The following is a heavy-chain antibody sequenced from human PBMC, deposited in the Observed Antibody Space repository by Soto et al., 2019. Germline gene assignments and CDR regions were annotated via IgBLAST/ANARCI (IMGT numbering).Heavy chain of an antibody. CDR2: IIPIFGTA. D-gene: IGHD3-10*01. CDR1: GGTFSSYA. CDR3: ARGLGYYGSGSSYYFDY. J-gene: IGHJ4*02. V-gene: IGHV1-69*01. Sequence: QVQLVQSGAEVKKPGSSVKVSCKASGGTFSSYAISWVRQAPGQGLEWMGGIIPIFGTATYAQKFQGRVTITADESTSTAYMELSSLRSEDTAVYYCARGLGYYGSGSSYYFDYWGQGTLVTVSS.